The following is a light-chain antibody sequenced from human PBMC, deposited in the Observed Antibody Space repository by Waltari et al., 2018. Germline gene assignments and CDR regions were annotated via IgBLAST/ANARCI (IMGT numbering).Light chain of an antibody. CDR2: EVS. CDR3: CSYTGAGTL. Sequence: QSALTQPASVSGSPGQSITISCTGTNSDIGSYTLVSWYQQQPGRAPKLIIFEVSKRPSGVSSRFSGSRSHNTASLTIAGLQAEDEADYYCCSYTGAGTLFGGGTKLTVL. CDR1: NSDIGSYTL. V-gene: IGLV2-23*02. J-gene: IGLJ3*02.